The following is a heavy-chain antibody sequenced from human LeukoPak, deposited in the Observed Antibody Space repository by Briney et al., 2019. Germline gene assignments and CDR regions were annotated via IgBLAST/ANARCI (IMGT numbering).Heavy chain of an antibody. D-gene: IGHD2-15*01. V-gene: IGHV1-69*13. CDR3: ARAVGCSGGSCYLPYNWFDP. CDR1: GVTFSSDA. Sequence: SVKVSCKASGVTFSSDAISWVRQAPGQGLEWMGGIIPIFGTANYAQKFQGRVTITADESTSTAYMELSSLRSEDTAVYYCARAVGCSGGSCYLPYNWFDPWGQGTLVTVSS. CDR2: IIPIFGTA. J-gene: IGHJ5*02.